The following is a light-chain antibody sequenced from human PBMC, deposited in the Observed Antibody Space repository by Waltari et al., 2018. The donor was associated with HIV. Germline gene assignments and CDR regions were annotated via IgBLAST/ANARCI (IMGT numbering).Light chain of an antibody. Sequence: QSALTQPPSASGSPGQSVTISCTGTSSDVGGYNYVSWYQQHPGKAPKLMIYEVSKRPSGVPDGFACSKSGNTASLTVSGLQAEDEADYYCSSYAGSNNFGVFGGGTKLTVL. CDR1: SSDVGGYNY. V-gene: IGLV2-8*01. CDR3: SSYAGSNNFGV. J-gene: IGLJ2*01. CDR2: EVS.